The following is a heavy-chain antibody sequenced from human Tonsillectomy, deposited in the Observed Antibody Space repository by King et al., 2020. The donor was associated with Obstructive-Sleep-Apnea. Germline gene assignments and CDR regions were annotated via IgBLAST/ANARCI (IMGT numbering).Heavy chain of an antibody. CDR3: ARVGDCSGGSCFPYYFDC. CDR1: GFTLSDYY. CDR2: VSSSGNTI. Sequence: VQLVESGGGLVKPGGSLRLSCAASGFTLSDYYMTWLRQAPGKGLEWVSHVSSSGNTIYYADSVKGRFTISRDNAKNSLYLQMSSLRAEDTAVYYCARVGDCSGGSCFPYYFDCWGQGTLVTVSS. V-gene: IGHV3-11*01. D-gene: IGHD2-15*01. J-gene: IGHJ4*02.